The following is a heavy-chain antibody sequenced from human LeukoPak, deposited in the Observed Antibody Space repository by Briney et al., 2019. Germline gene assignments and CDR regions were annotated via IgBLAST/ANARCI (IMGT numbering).Heavy chain of an antibody. J-gene: IGHJ4*02. D-gene: IGHD1-26*01. CDR3: ARDWDLDY. CDR2: IYGGGTT. Sequence: PGGSLRLSCAASGFTVSGKYMSWVRQAPGKGLECVSVIYGGGTTFYADSVKGRFTISRDNSENTLYLQMNSLRVEDTALYYCARDWDLDYWGQGTLVTVSS. V-gene: IGHV3-66*01. CDR1: GFTVSGKY.